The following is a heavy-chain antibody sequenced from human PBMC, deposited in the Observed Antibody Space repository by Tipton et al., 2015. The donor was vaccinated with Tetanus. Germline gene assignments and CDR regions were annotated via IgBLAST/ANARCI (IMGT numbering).Heavy chain of an antibody. D-gene: IGHD3-10*01. J-gene: IGHJ3*02. CDR1: GFTFSSYA. CDR3: AKSRASSHYRGAFEI. CDR2: ISGSGDST. Sequence: GSLRLSCAASGFTFSSYAMSWVRQAPGKGLEWVSGISGSGDSTYYADSVKGRFTISRDNSKLYLQMNSLRAEDRAVYYCAKSRASSHYRGAFEIWGQGTMVTVSS. V-gene: IGHV3-23*01.